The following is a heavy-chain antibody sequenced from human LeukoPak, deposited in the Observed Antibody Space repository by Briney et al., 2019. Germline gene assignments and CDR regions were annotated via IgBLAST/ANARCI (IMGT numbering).Heavy chain of an antibody. CDR1: GFPFSSFG. J-gene: IGHJ4*02. CDR3: AKDLPDYGDYIEGY. V-gene: IGHV3-23*01. D-gene: IGHD4-17*01. Sequence: PGGSLRLSCAASGFPFSSFGMSWVRQAPGKGLEWVSTISGSGGIIDYADSVKGRFTFSRDNSRNMVYLQMNSLRAEDTAVYYCAKDLPDYGDYIEGYWDQGTLVTVSS. CDR2: ISGSGGII.